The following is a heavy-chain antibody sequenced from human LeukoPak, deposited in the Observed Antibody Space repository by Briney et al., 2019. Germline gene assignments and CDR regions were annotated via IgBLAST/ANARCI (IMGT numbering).Heavy chain of an antibody. J-gene: IGHJ4*02. CDR1: GLTVSRKY. D-gene: IGHD6-19*01. Sequence: GGSLRLSCAASGLTVSRKYMSWVRQAPGKGLEWVSVIYSGASTYYADSVKGRFTISRDNSKNTLYLQMNSLRTEDTAVYYCTRNIPEAVAGTDYWGQGTLVTVSS. V-gene: IGHV3-53*01. CDR2: IYSGAST. CDR3: TRNIPEAVAGTDY.